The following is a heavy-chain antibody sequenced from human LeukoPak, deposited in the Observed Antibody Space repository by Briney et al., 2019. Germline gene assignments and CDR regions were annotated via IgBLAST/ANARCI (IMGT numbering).Heavy chain of an antibody. J-gene: IGHJ3*02. Sequence: PGGSLRLSCAASGFTFSSYGMNWVRQAPGKGLEWVSSISSSSSYIYYADSVKGRFTISRDNAKNSLYLQMNSLRAEDTAVYYCASIWHYDILTGYPNAFDIWGQGTMVTVSS. D-gene: IGHD3-9*01. V-gene: IGHV3-21*01. CDR2: ISSSSSYI. CDR3: ASIWHYDILTGYPNAFDI. CDR1: GFTFSSYG.